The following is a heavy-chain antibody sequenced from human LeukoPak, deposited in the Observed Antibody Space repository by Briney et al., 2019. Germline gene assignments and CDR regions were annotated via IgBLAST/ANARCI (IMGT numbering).Heavy chain of an antibody. Sequence: SGTLSLTCAVSGGSISSSNWWSWVRQPPGKGLEWIGEIYHSGSTNYNPSLKSRVTISVDKSKNQSSLKLSSVTAADPAVYYCARVLYSSGWLYYGMDVWGQGTTVTVSS. CDR2: IYHSGST. CDR3: ARVLYSSGWLYYGMDV. D-gene: IGHD6-19*01. CDR1: GGSISSSNW. V-gene: IGHV4-4*02. J-gene: IGHJ6*02.